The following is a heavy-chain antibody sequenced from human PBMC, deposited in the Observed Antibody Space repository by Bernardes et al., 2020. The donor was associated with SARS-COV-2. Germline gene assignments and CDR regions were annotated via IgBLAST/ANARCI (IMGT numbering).Heavy chain of an antibody. CDR2: INHSGST. J-gene: IGHJ6*03. D-gene: IGHD2-2*01. V-gene: IGHV4-34*01. CDR1: GGSFSGYY. Sequence: SETLSLTCAVYGGSFSGYYWSWIRQPPGKGLEWIGEINHSGSTNYNASLKSRVTISVDTSKNQFSLKLSSVTAADTAVYYCAREIIVVVPAAIWSHYYYYYMDVWGKGTTVTVSS. CDR3: AREIIVVVPAAIWSHYYYYYMDV.